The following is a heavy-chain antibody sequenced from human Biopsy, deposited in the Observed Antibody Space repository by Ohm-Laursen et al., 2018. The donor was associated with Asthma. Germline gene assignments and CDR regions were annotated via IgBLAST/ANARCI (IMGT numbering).Heavy chain of an antibody. Sequence: ASVKVSCKASGYTFTSYGISWVRQAPGQGLEWMGWISAYNGNTNYAQKLQGRVTMTTDTSTSTVYMELSSLRSEDTAVYYCVRPSGTNPHYFDYWGQGTLVTVSS. CDR3: VRPSGTNPHYFDY. CDR1: GYTFTSYG. CDR2: ISAYNGNT. D-gene: IGHD1/OR15-1a*01. V-gene: IGHV1-18*01. J-gene: IGHJ4*02.